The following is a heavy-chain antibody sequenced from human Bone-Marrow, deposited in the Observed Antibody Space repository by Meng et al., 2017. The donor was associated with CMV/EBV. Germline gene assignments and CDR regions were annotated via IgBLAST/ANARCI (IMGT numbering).Heavy chain of an antibody. Sequence: GESLKIHFAASGFTFSNYGMHWVRQAPGKGLEWVAFVRYDGGDKFYADSVKGRFTISRDNSKNTLYLQMNSLRAEDTAVYYCASLRYGSGSHSPYYFDYWGQGTLVTGSS. D-gene: IGHD3-10*01. CDR2: VRYDGGDK. CDR1: GFTFSNYG. V-gene: IGHV3-30*02. CDR3: ASLRYGSGSHSPYYFDY. J-gene: IGHJ4*02.